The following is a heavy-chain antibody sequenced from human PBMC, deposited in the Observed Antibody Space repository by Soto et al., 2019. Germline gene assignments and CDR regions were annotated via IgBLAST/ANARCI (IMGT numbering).Heavy chain of an antibody. V-gene: IGHV3-48*03. CDR3: ASWGFGVVIYYFDF. CDR2: ISSSGSTI. CDR1: GFTFSSYE. Sequence: GGSLRLSCAASGFTFSSYEMNWVRQAPGKGLEWVSYISSSGSTIYYADSVKGRFTISRDNAKISLYLQMNSLRAEDTAVYYCASWGFGVVIYYFDFWGQGTLVTVSS. D-gene: IGHD3-3*01. J-gene: IGHJ4*02.